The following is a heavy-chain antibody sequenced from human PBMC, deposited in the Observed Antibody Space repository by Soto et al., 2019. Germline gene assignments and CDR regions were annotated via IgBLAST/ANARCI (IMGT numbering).Heavy chain of an antibody. Sequence: VVSVKVSCKASRYTFTGYYMLWVRQAPGQGLEWMGWSNPNRGGTNYAKKLQGLATMTRATSISTAYKELSRLRYDGTDHYYCARRISSWYINWFDPWGKGPRVTVAS. J-gene: IGHJ5*02. CDR3: ARRISSWYINWFDP. CDR2: SNPNRGGT. D-gene: IGHD6-13*01. CDR1: RYTFTGYY. V-gene: IGHV1-2*04.